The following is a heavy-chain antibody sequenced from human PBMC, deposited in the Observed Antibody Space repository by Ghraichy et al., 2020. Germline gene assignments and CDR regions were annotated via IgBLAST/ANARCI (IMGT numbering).Heavy chain of an antibody. D-gene: IGHD2-2*01. CDR2: ISGSGGST. V-gene: IGHV3-23*01. Sequence: GGSLRLSCAASRFNFSNYAMTWVRQAPGKGLEWVSAISGSGGSTYYAESGKGRFTISRDNSKNTLYLKINSLRAEDTAVYYCAKLFPRIVVVPAAGMDVWGQGTTVTVSS. CDR3: AKLFPRIVVVPAAGMDV. CDR1: RFNFSNYA. J-gene: IGHJ6*02.